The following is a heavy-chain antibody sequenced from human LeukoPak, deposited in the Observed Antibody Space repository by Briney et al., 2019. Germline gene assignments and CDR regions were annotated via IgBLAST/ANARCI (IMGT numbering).Heavy chain of an antibody. J-gene: IGHJ6*03. CDR2: ISSSSTFI. V-gene: IGHV3-21*01. Sequence: GGSLRLSCAASGFTFSPYTFNWVRQAPGKGLEWVTSISSSSTFIYYADSVKGRFTISRDNAKNSLYLQMNRLRAEDTAVYYCARDRGYSDYDPDYYHNYVDVWGKGTTVTVSS. CDR1: GFTFSPYT. D-gene: IGHD5-12*01. CDR3: ARDRGYSDYDPDYYHNYVDV.